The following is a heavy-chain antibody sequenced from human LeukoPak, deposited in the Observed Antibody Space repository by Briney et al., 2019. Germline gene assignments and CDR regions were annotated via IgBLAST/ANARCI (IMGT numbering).Heavy chain of an antibody. J-gene: IGHJ5*02. V-gene: IGHV4-34*01. CDR2: INRSGST. D-gene: IGHD6-13*01. Sequence: PSETLSLTCAIYGGSFSGYYWSWIRQPPGKGLEWIGEINRSGSTNYNPSLKSRVTISVDTSKNQFSLKVSSVTAADTAVYYCASVTITAAGRNWLDPGGQGTLVTVSS. CDR3: ASVTITAAGRNWLDP. CDR1: GGSFSGYY.